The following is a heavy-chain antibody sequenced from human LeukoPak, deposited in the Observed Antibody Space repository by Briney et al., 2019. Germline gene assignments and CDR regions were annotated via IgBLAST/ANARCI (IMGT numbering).Heavy chain of an antibody. D-gene: IGHD6-13*01. V-gene: IGHV4-4*09. CDR2: IYTGGST. CDR3: ARLLWASSSWYPNWFDP. J-gene: IGHJ5*02. Sequence: SEALFLTCSASAGSISSYYWSWIRQPPGKGLVWIGCIYTGGSTNYNPSVKSRVTISGDTSKNQFSLKLSSVTAADTAVYYCARLLWASSSWYPNWFDPWGQGTLVTVSS. CDR1: AGSISSYY.